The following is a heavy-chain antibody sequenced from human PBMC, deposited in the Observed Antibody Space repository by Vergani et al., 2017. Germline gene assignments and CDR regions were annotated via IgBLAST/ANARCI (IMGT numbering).Heavy chain of an antibody. J-gene: IGHJ3*02. D-gene: IGHD2-15*01. Sequence: QVQLVESRGGVVQPGRSLRLSCAASGFTFSSYAMHWVRQAPGKGLEWVAVISYDGSNKYYADSVKGRFTISRDNSKNTLYLQMNSLRAEDTAVYYCAREGNIVVVVAATEDAFDIWGQGTMVTVSS. CDR2: ISYDGSNK. V-gene: IGHV3-30*04. CDR1: GFTFSSYA. CDR3: AREGNIVVVVAATEDAFDI.